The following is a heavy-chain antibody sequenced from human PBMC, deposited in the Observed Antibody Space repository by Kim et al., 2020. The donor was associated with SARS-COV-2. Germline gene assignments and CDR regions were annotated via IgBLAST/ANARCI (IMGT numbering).Heavy chain of an antibody. Sequence: GGSLRLSCAASGFTFSDYYMSWIRQAPGKGLEWVSYISSSSSYTNYADSVKGRFTISRDNAKNSLYLQMNSLRAEDTAVYYCARDLFSEGVVPAALTSYYYYYGMDVWGQGTTVTVSS. J-gene: IGHJ6*02. V-gene: IGHV3-11*05. CDR2: ISSSSSYT. D-gene: IGHD2-2*01. CDR1: GFTFSDYY. CDR3: ARDLFSEGVVPAALTSYYYYYGMDV.